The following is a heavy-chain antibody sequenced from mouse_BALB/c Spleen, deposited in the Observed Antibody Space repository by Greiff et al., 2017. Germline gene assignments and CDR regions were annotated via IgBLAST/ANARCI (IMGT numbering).Heavy chain of an antibody. D-gene: IGHD1-1*01. CDR3: ARETREFRTVYHFDY. Sequence: EVQLVESGPGLVKPSQSLSLTCSVTGYSITSGYYWNWIRQFPGNKLEWMGYISYDGSNNYNPSLKNRISITRDTSKNQFFLKLNSETTEDTATYHCARETREFRTVYHFDYWGQGTTLTVPS. CDR2: ISYDGSN. CDR1: GYSITSGYY. V-gene: IGHV3-6*02. J-gene: IGHJ2*01.